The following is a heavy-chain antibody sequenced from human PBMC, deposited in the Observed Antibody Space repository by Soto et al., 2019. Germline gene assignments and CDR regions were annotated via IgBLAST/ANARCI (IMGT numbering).Heavy chain of an antibody. Sequence: ASETLSLTCAVYGGSFSGYYWSWIRQPPGKGLEWIGEINHSGSTNYNPSLKSRVTISVDTSKNQFSLKLSSVTAADTAVYYCARGPTQQFLGVEAAPFDYGGKGTLVTVSS. D-gene: IGHD2-15*01. CDR3: ARGPTQQFLGVEAAPFDY. CDR2: INHSGST. J-gene: IGHJ4*02. V-gene: IGHV4-34*01. CDR1: GGSFSGYY.